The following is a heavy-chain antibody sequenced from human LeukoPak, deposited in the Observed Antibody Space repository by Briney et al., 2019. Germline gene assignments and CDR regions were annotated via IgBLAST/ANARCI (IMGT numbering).Heavy chain of an antibody. J-gene: IGHJ4*02. CDR2: IYHSGST. CDR1: GYSISSGYY. V-gene: IGHV4-38-2*02. CDR3: ARAGGYYYDSSGYYPFDY. D-gene: IGHD3-22*01. Sequence: PSETLSLTCSVSGYSISSGYYWGWIRQPPGKGLEWIGSIYHSGSTYYNPSLKSRVTISVDTSKNQFSLKLSSVTAADTAVYYCARAGGYYYDSSGYYPFDYWGQGTLVTVSS.